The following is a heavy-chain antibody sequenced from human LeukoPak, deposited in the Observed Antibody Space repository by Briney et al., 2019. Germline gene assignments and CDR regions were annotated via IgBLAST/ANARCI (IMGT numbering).Heavy chain of an antibody. D-gene: IGHD3-22*01. Sequence: PSETLSLTCTVSGGSISSYYWSWIRQPPGRGLEWIGYIYKSGSTNYNPSLKSRVTISVDTSKNQFSLKLSSVTAADTAVYYCAREEHYYDSSGYYYYFDYWGQGTLVTVSS. CDR1: GGSISSYY. V-gene: IGHV4-59*01. J-gene: IGHJ4*02. CDR2: IYKSGST. CDR3: AREEHYYDSSGYYYYFDY.